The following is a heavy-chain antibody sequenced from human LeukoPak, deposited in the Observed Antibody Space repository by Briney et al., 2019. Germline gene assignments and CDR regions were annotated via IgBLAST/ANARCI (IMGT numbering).Heavy chain of an antibody. CDR3: ARVPHQYYYDSSGYSLHFDY. CDR2: INPNSGGT. CDR1: GYTFTGYY. V-gene: IGHV1-2*02. Sequence: ASVKVSCKASGYTFTGYYMHWVRQAPGQGLEWMGWINPNSGGTNYAQKFQGRVTMTRDTSISTAYMELSRLRSDDTAVYYCARVPHQYYYDSSGYSLHFDYWGQGTLVTVSS. D-gene: IGHD3-22*01. J-gene: IGHJ4*02.